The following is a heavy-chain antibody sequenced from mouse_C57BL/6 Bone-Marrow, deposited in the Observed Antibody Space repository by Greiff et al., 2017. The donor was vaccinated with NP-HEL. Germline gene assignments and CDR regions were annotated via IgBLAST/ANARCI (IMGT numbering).Heavy chain of an antibody. J-gene: IGHJ2*01. CDR2: INPYNGGT. V-gene: IGHV1-19*01. CDR3: ARTIYYGYDSYYFDY. D-gene: IGHD2-2*01. Sequence: VQLQQSGPVLVKPGASVKMSCKASGYTFTDYYMNWVKQSHGKSLEWIGVINPYNGGTSYNQKFKGKATLTVDKSSSTAYMELNSLTSEDSAVYYCARTIYYGYDSYYFDYWGQGTTLTVSS. CDR1: GYTFTDYY.